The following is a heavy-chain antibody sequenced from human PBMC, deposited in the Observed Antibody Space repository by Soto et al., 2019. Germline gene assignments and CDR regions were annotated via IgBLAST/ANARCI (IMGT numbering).Heavy chain of an antibody. CDR1: GFTFNSYA. V-gene: IGHV3-23*01. CDR3: ANWRAITVYGVDILFDY. Sequence: GGSLRLSCAASGFTFNSYAMNWVRQAPGKGLEWVTTMNGGSTPYYADSVKGRFAISRDNSKNVLYLQMNSLSADDAAVYFCANWRAITVYGVDILFDYWGLGTLVTVSS. CDR2: MNGGSTP. J-gene: IGHJ4*02. D-gene: IGHD3-3*01.